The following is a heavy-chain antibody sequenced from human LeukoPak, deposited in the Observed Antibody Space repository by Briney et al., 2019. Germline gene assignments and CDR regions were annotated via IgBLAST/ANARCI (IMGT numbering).Heavy chain of an antibody. CDR1: GYTFTSHG. CDR2: ISTYNVNT. Sequence: GASVKVSCKASGYTFTSHGITWVRQAPGQGLEWMGWISTYNVNTNYAQKLQGRVTMTTGTSTSTAYMELRSLRSDDTAVYYCARDQYYDSKGWFDPWGQGTLATVSS. D-gene: IGHD3-22*01. J-gene: IGHJ5*02. V-gene: IGHV1-18*04. CDR3: ARDQYYDSKGWFDP.